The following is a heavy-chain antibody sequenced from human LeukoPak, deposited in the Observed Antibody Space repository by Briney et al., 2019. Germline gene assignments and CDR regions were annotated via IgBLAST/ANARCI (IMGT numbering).Heavy chain of an antibody. J-gene: IGHJ4*02. Sequence: KPSETLSLTCAVYGGSFSGYYWGWIRQSPGKGLEGIGSIYYSGSTYYNPSLKSRVTISVDTSKNQFSLKLSSVTAADTAVYYCARQFGYSNYFDYWGQGALVTVSS. CDR1: GGSFSGYY. D-gene: IGHD4-11*01. V-gene: IGHV4-39*01. CDR2: IYYSGST. CDR3: ARQFGYSNYFDY.